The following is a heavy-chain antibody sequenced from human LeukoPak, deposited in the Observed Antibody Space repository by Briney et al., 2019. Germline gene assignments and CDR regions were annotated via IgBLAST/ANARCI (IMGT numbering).Heavy chain of an antibody. CDR2: ISGSGDT. CDR1: GSTFSSYA. D-gene: IGHD6-13*01. J-gene: IGHJ5*02. CDR3: AKDRVAAIGGWFDP. Sequence: GGSLRLSCAASGSTFSSYAMSWVRQAPGKGLEWVSAISGSGDTNYADSGKGRFTISRDNSRKMLYLQLNSLRVEDTAVYYCAKDRVAAIGGWFDPWGQGTLVTVSS. V-gene: IGHV3-23*01.